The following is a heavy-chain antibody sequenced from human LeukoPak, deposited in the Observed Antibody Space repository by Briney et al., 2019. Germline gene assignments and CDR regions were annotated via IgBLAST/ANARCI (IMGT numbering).Heavy chain of an antibody. J-gene: IGHJ4*02. CDR1: GAALSSGGYS. CDR2: SYHSGST. CDR3: ARGGQLRYNDYVLDS. Sequence: PSQTLSLTCAVSGAALSSGGYSWTWIRQSPGKGLEWIGFSYHSGSTYYRPSLKSRVTISVDLSKNQFSLKLSSVTAADTAVYYCARGGQLRYNDYVLDSWGQGTLVTVSS. V-gene: IGHV4-30-2*06. D-gene: IGHD3-16*01.